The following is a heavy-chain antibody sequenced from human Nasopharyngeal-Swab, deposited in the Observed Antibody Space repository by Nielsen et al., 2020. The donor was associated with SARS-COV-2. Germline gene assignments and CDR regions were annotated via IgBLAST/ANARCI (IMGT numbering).Heavy chain of an antibody. CDR2: IRSKIYSGAP. J-gene: IGHJ3*02. D-gene: IGHD1-26*01. V-gene: IGHV3-49*01. CDR3: ARSVGSFYGQGAFDI. CDR1: GFTFGDHA. Sequence: GESLKISCTTSGFTFGDHAMSWFRQAPGKGLEWVGFIRSKIYSGAPEYAASVKGRFTISRDGAESIAFLQMNSLETEDTGVYYCARSVGSFYGQGAFDIWGQGTMVTVSS.